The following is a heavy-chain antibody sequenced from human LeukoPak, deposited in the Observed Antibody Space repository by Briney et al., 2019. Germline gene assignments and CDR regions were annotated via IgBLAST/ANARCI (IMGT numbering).Heavy chain of an antibody. CDR2: IYSGGSA. V-gene: IGHV3-53*01. CDR3: AREGYGGNSGRDY. Sequence: GGSLRLSCAASGFTVSSNYMSWVRQAPGKGLEWVSVIYSGGSAYYADSVKGRFTISRDNSKNTLYLQMNSLRAEDTAVYYCAREGYGGNSGRDYWGQGTLVTVSS. D-gene: IGHD4-23*01. J-gene: IGHJ4*02. CDR1: GFTVSSNY.